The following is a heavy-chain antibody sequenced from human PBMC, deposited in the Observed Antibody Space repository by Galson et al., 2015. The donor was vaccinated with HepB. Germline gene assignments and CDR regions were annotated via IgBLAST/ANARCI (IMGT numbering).Heavy chain of an antibody. J-gene: IGHJ4*02. CDR3: AGGNYGDYVFDY. D-gene: IGHD2-21*02. Sequence: SLRLSCAASGFTFIEYYMTWIRQAPGKGLEWVSYISSSGGYTNYADSVKGRFTISRDNAKNSLYLQLNSLRTEDTAVYYCAGGNYGDYVFDYWGQGTLVTVSS. CDR2: ISSSGGYT. V-gene: IGHV3-11*03. CDR1: GFTFIEYY.